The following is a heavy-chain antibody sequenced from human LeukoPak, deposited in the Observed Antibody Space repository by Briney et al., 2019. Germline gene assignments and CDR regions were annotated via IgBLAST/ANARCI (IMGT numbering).Heavy chain of an antibody. CDR3: ARAYYTYYYDTSGYYLDY. J-gene: IGHJ4*02. Sequence: ASVKVSCKASGYTFTGYYMQWVRQAPGQGLEWMGWINPNSSGTNYAQKFQGRVTMTRDTSISTAYMELSRLRSDDTAVYYCARAYYTYYYDTSGYYLDYWGQGTLVTVSS. D-gene: IGHD3-22*01. CDR1: GYTFTGYY. V-gene: IGHV1-2*02. CDR2: INPNSSGT.